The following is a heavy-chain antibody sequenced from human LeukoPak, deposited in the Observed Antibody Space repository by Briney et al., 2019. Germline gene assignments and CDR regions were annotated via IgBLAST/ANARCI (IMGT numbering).Heavy chain of an antibody. V-gene: IGHV3-30*04. D-gene: IGHD1-14*01. J-gene: IGHJ6*02. CDR2: ISYDGSNK. CDR3: AREYPTTYYYYGMDV. Sequence: GGSLRLSCAASGFTFSSYAMHWVRQAPGKGLEWVAVISYDGSNKYYADSVKGRFTISRDSSKNTLYLQMNSLRVEDTAVYYCAREYPTTYYYYGMDVWGQGTTVTVSS. CDR1: GFTFSSYA.